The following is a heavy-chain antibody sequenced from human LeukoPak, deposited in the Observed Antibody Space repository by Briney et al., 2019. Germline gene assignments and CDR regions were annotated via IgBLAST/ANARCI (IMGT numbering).Heavy chain of an antibody. Sequence: ASVKVSCKASNYTFTSYGISWVRQAPGQGLEWMAWINAYNGDTNYAQKLQGRVTLTTDTSTSTAYMELRSLRSDDTAVYYCARDGSGVWFDYWGQGTLVTVSS. CDR1: NYTFTSYG. D-gene: IGHD3-10*01. J-gene: IGHJ4*02. CDR3: ARDGSGVWFDY. V-gene: IGHV1-18*01. CDR2: INAYNGDT.